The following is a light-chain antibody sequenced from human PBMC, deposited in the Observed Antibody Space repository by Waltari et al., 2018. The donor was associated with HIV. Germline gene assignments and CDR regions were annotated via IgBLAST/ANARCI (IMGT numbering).Light chain of an antibody. V-gene: IGLV2-8*01. CDR1: SSHVGYFNY. Sequence: QSALTQPPSASGSPGQSLTISSTGTSSHVGYFNYVPWYQPHPGKAPNLVIFEVTKRPSGVPDRFSGSKSGNTASLTVSGLQPEDEAVYYCNSYAGSNTLVFGGGTKLTVL. CDR2: EVT. CDR3: NSYAGSNTLV. J-gene: IGLJ3*02.